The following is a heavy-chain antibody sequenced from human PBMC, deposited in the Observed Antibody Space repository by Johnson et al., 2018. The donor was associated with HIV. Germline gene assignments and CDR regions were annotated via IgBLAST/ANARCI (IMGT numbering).Heavy chain of an antibody. V-gene: IGHV3-30*14. D-gene: IGHD3-3*01. CDR2: ISYDGSNK. CDR1: GFTFSSYA. CDR3: ARESGHAFDI. J-gene: IGHJ3*02. Sequence: QVQLVESGGGSEQPGRSLRLSCAASGFTFSSYAMHWVRQAPGKGLEWVAVISYDGSNKYYADSVKGRFTISRDNSKNTRYLQMNSLRAEDTAVYYCARESGHAFDIWGQGTVVTVSS.